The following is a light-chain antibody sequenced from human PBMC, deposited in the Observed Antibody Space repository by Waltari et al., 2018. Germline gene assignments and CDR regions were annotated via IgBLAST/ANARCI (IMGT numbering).Light chain of an antibody. CDR3: QRRSNSPPWT. V-gene: IGKV3-11*01. CDR2: DAS. CDR1: QSVSTS. J-gene: IGKJ1*01. Sequence: EIVLTQSPVTLSLSPGERATLSCRASQSVSTSLAWYQHRPGQAPRLPIDDASTRATGIPARFSGSGSGTDFTLTISSLEPEDFAVYYCQRRSNSPPWTFGQGTTVEVK.